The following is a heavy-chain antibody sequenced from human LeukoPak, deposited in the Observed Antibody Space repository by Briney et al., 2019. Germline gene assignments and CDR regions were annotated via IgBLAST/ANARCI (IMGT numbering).Heavy chain of an antibody. D-gene: IGHD5-12*01. J-gene: IGHJ4*02. CDR3: ARDSSGYDYPPDY. CDR2: IKQDGSEK. Sequence: PGGSLRLSCAASGFTFSSYWMSWVRQAPGKGLEWVANIKQDGSEKYYVDSVKGRFTISRDNAKNSLYLQMNSLRAEDTAVYYCARDSSGYDYPPDYWGQGTLVIVSS. CDR1: GFTFSSYW. V-gene: IGHV3-7*05.